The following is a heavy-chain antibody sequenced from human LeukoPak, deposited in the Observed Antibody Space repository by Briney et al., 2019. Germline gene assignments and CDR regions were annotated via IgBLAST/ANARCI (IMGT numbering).Heavy chain of an antibody. CDR3: ARVGWPDDFWSGYSGPIDY. Sequence: GGSLRLSRAASGFTFSSYWMSWVRQAPGKGLEWVANIKQDGSEKYYVDSVKGRFTISRDNAKNSLYLQMNSLRAEDTAVYYCARVGWPDDFWSGYSGPIDYWGQGTLVTVSS. D-gene: IGHD3-3*01. CDR1: GFTFSSYW. J-gene: IGHJ4*02. V-gene: IGHV3-7*01. CDR2: IKQDGSEK.